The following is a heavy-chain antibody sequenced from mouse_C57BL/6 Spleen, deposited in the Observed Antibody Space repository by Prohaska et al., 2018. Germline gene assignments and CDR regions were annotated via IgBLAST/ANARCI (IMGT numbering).Heavy chain of an antibody. D-gene: IGHD2-1*01. V-gene: IGHV11-2*01. CDR2: INCDGSEI. CDR3: MRYGNYWYFDV. CDR1: GFTFSGFW. Sequence: EVQLLETGGGLVQPGGSRGLSCEGSGFTFSGFWMSWVRQTPGKTLEWIGDINCDGSEIKYEPCIKDRVNIFRDNDKSTLYLEMSNVRSEDTAAYYCMRYGNYWYFDVWGTGTTVTVSS. J-gene: IGHJ1*03.